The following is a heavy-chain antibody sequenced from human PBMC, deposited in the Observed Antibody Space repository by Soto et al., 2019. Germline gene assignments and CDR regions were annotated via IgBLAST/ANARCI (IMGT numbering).Heavy chain of an antibody. D-gene: IGHD3-16*01. J-gene: IGHJ4*02. CDR3: ATVGGYYFDY. Sequence: ASVKVSCKVSGYTLTELSMHWVRQAPGKGLEWMGGFDPEDGETIYARKFQGRVTMPEDTSTDTAYMEMSSLRSEDTAVYYCATVGGYYFDYWGQGTLVTVSS. V-gene: IGHV1-24*01. CDR2: FDPEDGET. CDR1: GYTLTELS.